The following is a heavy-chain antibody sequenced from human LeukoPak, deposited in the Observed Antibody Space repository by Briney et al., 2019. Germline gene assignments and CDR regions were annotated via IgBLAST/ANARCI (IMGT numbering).Heavy chain of an antibody. D-gene: IGHD1-7*01. J-gene: IGHJ5*02. V-gene: IGHV4-39*07. CDR2: IYYSGTT. CDR3: ARGATDTTRWFDP. CDR1: GGSISSSPYY. Sequence: SETLSLTCTVSGGSISSSPYYWGWIRQPPGKGLEWIGSIYYSGTTHYNPSLESRVTISVDTSKNQFSLKLASVTAADTAAYYCARGATDTTRWFDPWGQGTLVTVSS.